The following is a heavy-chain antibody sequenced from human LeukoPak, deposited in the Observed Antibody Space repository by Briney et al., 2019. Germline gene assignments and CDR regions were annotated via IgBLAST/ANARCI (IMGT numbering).Heavy chain of an antibody. CDR3: ASPMTAVSTYNYYGMDV. D-gene: IGHD4-17*01. V-gene: IGHV3-48*03. CDR2: ISSGATTT. CDR1: GFTFSNYQ. Sequence: GSLRLSCAASGFTFSNYQMNWVRQAPGKGLEWVSSISSGATTTYFADSVKGRFTISRDNAKNSLYLQMNSLRAEDTAVYYCASPMTAVSTYNYYGMDVWGQGTTVTVSS. J-gene: IGHJ6*02.